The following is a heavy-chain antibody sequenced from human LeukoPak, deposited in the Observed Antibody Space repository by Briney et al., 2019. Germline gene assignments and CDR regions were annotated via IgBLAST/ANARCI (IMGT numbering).Heavy chain of an antibody. Sequence: GGSLRLSCAASGFTFSSYSMNWVRQAPGKGLEWVSFISSSPSTIYYADSVKGRFTISRDNAKNSLYLQMNSLRAEDTAVYYCVLNYGSGSYYLPLWGQGTLVTVSS. CDR1: GFTFSSYS. V-gene: IGHV3-48*04. J-gene: IGHJ4*02. CDR3: VLNYGSGSYYLPL. D-gene: IGHD3-10*01. CDR2: ISSSPSTI.